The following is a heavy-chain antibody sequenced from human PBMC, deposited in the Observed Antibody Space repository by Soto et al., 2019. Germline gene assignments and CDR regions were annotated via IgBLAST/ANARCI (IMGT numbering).Heavy chain of an antibody. CDR2: ISGSGGST. J-gene: IGHJ4*02. CDR1: GFTFSSYA. D-gene: IGHD4-17*01. Sequence: GGSLRLSCAASGFTFSSYAMSWVRQAPGKGLEWVSAISGSGGSTYYADSVKGRFTISRDNSKNTLYLQMNSLRAEDTAVYYCAAMGAVTSYFDYWGQGTLVTVSS. CDR3: AAMGAVTSYFDY. V-gene: IGHV3-23*01.